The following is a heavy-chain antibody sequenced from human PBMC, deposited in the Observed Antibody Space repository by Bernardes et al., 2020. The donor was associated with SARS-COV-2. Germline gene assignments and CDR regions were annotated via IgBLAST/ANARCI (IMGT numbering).Heavy chain of an antibody. J-gene: IGHJ6*02. CDR1: GGTFSSYA. CDR2: IIPIFGTA. Sequence: SVKVSCKASGGTFSSYAISWVRPAPGQGLAWMGWIIPIFGTANYAQKFQGRVTITADESTSTAYMELSSLRSEDTAVYYCAREATSYGMDVWGQGTTVTVSS. V-gene: IGHV1-69*13. CDR3: AREATSYGMDV.